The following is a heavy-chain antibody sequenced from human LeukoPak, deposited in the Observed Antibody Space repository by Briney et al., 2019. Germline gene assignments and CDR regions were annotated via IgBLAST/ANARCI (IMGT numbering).Heavy chain of an antibody. Sequence: GGSLRLSCAASGFTFSSYGMHWVRQAPGKGLEWVAVISYDGSNKYYADSVKGRFTISRDNSKNTLYLQMNSLRAEDTAVYYCAKSGYSSGWPYHYGMDVWGKGTTVTVSS. CDR3: AKSGYSSGWPYHYGMDV. J-gene: IGHJ6*04. CDR2: ISYDGSNK. D-gene: IGHD6-19*01. V-gene: IGHV3-30*18. CDR1: GFTFSSYG.